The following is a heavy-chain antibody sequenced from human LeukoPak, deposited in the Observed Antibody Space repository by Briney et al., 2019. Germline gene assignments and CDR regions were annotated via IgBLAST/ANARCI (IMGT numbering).Heavy chain of an antibody. CDR2: INPNSGGT. Sequence: ASVKVSCTASGHTFTGYYMHWVGQAPGQGLEWMGWINPNSGGTNYAQKFQGRVTMTRDTSISTAYMELSRLRSDDTAVYYCARFAPSGSWYVGRGRWFDPWGQGTLVTVSS. CDR1: GHTFTGYY. V-gene: IGHV1-2*02. D-gene: IGHD6-13*01. J-gene: IGHJ5*02. CDR3: ARFAPSGSWYVGRGRWFDP.